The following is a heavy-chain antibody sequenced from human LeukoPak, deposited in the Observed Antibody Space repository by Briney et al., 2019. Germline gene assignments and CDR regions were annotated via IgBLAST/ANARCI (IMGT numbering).Heavy chain of an antibody. D-gene: IGHD3-10*01. CDR2: FSGSGGTT. J-gene: IGHJ4*02. CDR1: GFTFSSYA. V-gene: IGHV3-23*01. CDR3: AKDFTMIRGSELDY. Sequence: GGSLRLSCAASGFTFSSYAMSWVRQAPGKGLEWVSGFSGSGGTTYYADSVKGRFTISRDNSKNTLYLQMNSLRAEDPAVYYCAKDFTMIRGSELDYWGQGTLVTVSS.